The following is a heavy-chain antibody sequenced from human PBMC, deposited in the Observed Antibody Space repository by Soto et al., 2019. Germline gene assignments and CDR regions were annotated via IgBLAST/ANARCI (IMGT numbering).Heavy chain of an antibody. CDR1: GGSISSSSYY. CDR2: IYYSGST. J-gene: IGHJ6*02. D-gene: IGHD3-10*01. Sequence: SETLSLTCTVSGGSISSSSYYWGWIRQPPGKGLEWIGRIYYSGSTYYNPSLKSRVTISVDTSKNQFSLKLSSVTAADTAVYYCARPRSYGSTYYYGMDVWRQGTTVT. CDR3: ARPRSYGSTYYYGMDV. V-gene: IGHV4-39*01.